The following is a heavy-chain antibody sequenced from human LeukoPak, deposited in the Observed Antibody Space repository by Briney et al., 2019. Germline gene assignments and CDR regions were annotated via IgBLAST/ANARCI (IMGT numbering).Heavy chain of an antibody. CDR3: ARVVSYLFDL. CDR1: GYTFSGYY. V-gene: IGHV1-2*02. J-gene: IGHJ5*02. D-gene: IGHD2-8*01. CDR2: INTNRGGK. Sequence: AASVKVSCKASGYTFSGYYIHWVREAPGQGLEGMGWINTNRGGKNYEKKMKRRVTMTKDTYNSTAYMEISRQRSEDRGVYYCARVVSYLFDLWRQGPLVRVST.